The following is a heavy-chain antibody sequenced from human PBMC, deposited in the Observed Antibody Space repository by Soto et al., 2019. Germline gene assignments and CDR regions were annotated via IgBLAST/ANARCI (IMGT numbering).Heavy chain of an antibody. D-gene: IGHD3-3*01. CDR3: NSYPDFWGGHTPL. J-gene: IGHJ4*02. V-gene: IGHV3-15*07. CDR1: GFSITNTW. Sequence: EVQLVESGGGLVQPGGSLRLSCAASGFSITNTWMHWVRQAPGKGLEWVGRVKSKADGGTADYAAPVKGRFTVSRDDSKNTQYLQMSCLKMEDTAVYYCNSYPDFWGGHTPLWGQGTLVTVSS. CDR2: VKSKADGGTA.